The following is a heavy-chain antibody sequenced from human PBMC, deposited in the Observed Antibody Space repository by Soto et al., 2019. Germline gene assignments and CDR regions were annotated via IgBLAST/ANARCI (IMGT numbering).Heavy chain of an antibody. CDR2: VYYSGST. D-gene: IGHD3-16*02. CDR1: GDSVNRGSYY. J-gene: IGHJ4*02. CDR3: AGAAAPRSPGY. V-gene: IGHV4-61*03. Sequence: SETLSLTCTVSGDSVNRGSYYWSWIRQPPGKGLEWIGYVYYSGSTNYNPSLKSRGTISIDTSKNHVSLKLRSVAAAATAFNYWAGAAAPRSPGYWGRGPLPTFS.